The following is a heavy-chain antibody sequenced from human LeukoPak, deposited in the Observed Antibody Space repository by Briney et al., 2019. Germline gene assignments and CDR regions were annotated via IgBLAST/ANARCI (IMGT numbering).Heavy chain of an antibody. D-gene: IGHD1-1*01. V-gene: IGHV1-2*06. CDR1: GYNFNSYY. CDR2: INPDNGKT. Sequence: ASMRVSCKASGYNFNSYYIHWVRQAPGQGLTWMGRINPDNGKTKYAPRFQGRVTMTWDTSINTAYVDLSGLRSDDTAVYYCARNEPAVSVVDAFDVWGQGTVVTVSS. J-gene: IGHJ3*01. CDR3: ARNEPAVSVVDAFDV.